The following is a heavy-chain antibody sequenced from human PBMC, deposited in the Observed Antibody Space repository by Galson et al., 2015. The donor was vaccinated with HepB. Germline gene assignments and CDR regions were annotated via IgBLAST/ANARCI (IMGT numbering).Heavy chain of an antibody. V-gene: IGHV1-2*06. CDR1: GYTFTDFY. Sequence: SVKVSCKASGYTFTDFYLHWVRQAPGQGLEWVGRINPNSGGTNYAQKFQGRVTITRDTSINTAYMDLSGLTADDTAVFYCATTTVVTGVFDFWGQGTLVTVSS. J-gene: IGHJ4*02. CDR3: ATTTVVTGVFDF. CDR2: INPNSGGT. D-gene: IGHD4-17*01.